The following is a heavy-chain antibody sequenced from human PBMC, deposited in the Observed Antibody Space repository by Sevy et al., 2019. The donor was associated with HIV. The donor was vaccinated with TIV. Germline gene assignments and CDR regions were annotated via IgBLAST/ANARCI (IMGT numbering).Heavy chain of an antibody. CDR1: GFIFSSYV. V-gene: IGHV3-23*01. J-gene: IGHJ4*02. D-gene: IGHD6-13*01. CDR3: EAITTAGRDY. Sequence: GGSLRLSCAASGFIFSSYVMTWVRQAPGKGLEWVSTISGSGGYTYDAESVKGRFTISRDNSNNILYLQMNSLRAEDTAVYYCEAITTAGRDYWGQGTLVTVSS. CDR2: ISGSGGYT.